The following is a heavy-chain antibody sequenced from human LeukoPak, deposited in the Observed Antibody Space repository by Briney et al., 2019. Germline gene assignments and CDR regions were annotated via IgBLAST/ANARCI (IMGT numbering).Heavy chain of an antibody. Sequence: GESLKISCKGSGYSFTTYWIVWVRQMPGKGLEWMGIIYPGDSDTRYSPSFQGQVTISADKSISTAYVQWSSLKASDTAMYYCARQADISWYLDYWGQGTLVTVSS. CDR3: ARQADISWYLDY. CDR2: IYPGDSDT. J-gene: IGHJ4*02. V-gene: IGHV5-51*01. D-gene: IGHD6-13*01. CDR1: GYSFTTYW.